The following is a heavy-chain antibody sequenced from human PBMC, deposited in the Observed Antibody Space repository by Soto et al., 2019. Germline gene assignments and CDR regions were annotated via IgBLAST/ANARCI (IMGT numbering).Heavy chain of an antibody. CDR3: ARDKSGSSWFLNWFDP. CDR2: ISYDGGNK. Sequence: GGSLRLSCAASGFTFSSYAMHWVRQAPGKGLEWVAVISYDGGNKYYADSVKGRFTISRDHSKNTLYLQMNSLRPEDTAVYYCARDKSGSSWFLNWFDPWGQGTLVTVSS. D-gene: IGHD6-13*01. V-gene: IGHV3-30-3*01. J-gene: IGHJ5*02. CDR1: GFTFSSYA.